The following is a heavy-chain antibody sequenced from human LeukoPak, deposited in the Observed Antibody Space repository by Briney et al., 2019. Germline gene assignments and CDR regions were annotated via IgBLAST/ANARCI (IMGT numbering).Heavy chain of an antibody. CDR1: GFTFSSYE. V-gene: IGHV3-74*01. D-gene: IGHD7-27*01. J-gene: IGHJ3*01. CDR2: SNSDGSTT. CDR3: ARANLGAFDV. Sequence: HAGGSLRLSCAASGFTFSSYEMNWVRQAPGKGLVWVSRSNSDGSTTNYADSVKGRFTISIDNARNTLLLQMNSLRGEDTAVYYCARANLGAFDVWGQGTMVTVSS.